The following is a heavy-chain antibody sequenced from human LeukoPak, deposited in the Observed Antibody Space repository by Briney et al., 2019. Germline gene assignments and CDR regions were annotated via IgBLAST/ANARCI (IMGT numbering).Heavy chain of an antibody. CDR3: ARDQYYDVMTGYYCAFDF. CDR2: INPGGGGT. CDR1: GYTFTSYY. V-gene: IGHV1-46*01. J-gene: IGHJ3*01. D-gene: IGHD3-9*01. Sequence: GASVKVSCKASGYTFTSYYMHWVRQAPGQGLEWMGIINPGGGGTSYAQKFQGRVTMTTDTSTNTAYMELRSLRSDDTAVYYCARDQYYDVMTGYYCAFDFWGQGTTVTVSS.